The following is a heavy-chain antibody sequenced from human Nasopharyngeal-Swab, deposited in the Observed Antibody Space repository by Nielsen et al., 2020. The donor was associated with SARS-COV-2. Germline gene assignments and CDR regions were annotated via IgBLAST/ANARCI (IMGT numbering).Heavy chain of an antibody. Sequence: GESLKISCKGSGYNFNTYWIAWVRQTPGKGLEWMGTIYPDDSDTRYSPYFQGHVTMSVDKSVTTAYLQLISLKASDTATYFCARNDYGDYGGRTEFWGQGTLVTVSS. J-gene: IGHJ4*02. CDR3: ARNDYGDYGGRTEF. CDR2: IYPDDSDT. CDR1: GYNFNTYW. D-gene: IGHD4-17*01. V-gene: IGHV5-51*01.